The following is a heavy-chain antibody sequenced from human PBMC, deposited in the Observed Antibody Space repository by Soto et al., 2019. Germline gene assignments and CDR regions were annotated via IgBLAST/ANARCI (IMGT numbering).Heavy chain of an antibody. CDR3: ARDGDPRNAFWSCPLGGGWFDP. J-gene: IGHJ5*02. D-gene: IGHD3-3*01. Sequence: QVQLVQSGAEVKKPGASVNVSCKTSGGTFGNSAVTWVRQAPGQGLEWMGGIVPMFGTATYAQKFEGSLTISADEFTNKAYMELSSLSSDDTAVYYCARDGDPRNAFWSCPLGGGWFDPWGQGTLGTFSS. V-gene: IGHV1-69*12. CDR2: IVPMFGTA. CDR1: GGTFGNSA.